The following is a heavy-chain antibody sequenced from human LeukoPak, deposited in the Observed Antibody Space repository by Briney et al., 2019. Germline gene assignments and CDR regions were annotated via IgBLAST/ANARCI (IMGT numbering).Heavy chain of an antibody. D-gene: IGHD5-18*01. CDR2: INHSGST. V-gene: IGHV4-34*01. CDR3: ASGPFVYSYGYRKFDY. CDR1: GGSFSGYY. Sequence: TSETLSLTCAVYGGSFSGYYWSWIRQPPGKGLEWIGEINHSGSTNYNPSLKSRVTISVDTSKNQFSLKLSSVNAADTAVYYCASGPFVYSYGYRKFDYWGQGTLVTVSS. J-gene: IGHJ4*02.